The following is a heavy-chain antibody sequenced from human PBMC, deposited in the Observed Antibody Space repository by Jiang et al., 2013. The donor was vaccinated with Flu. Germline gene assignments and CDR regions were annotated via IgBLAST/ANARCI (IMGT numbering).Heavy chain of an antibody. D-gene: IGHD4-11*01. J-gene: IGHJ4*02. CDR1: GSTLTEFS. CDR3: ATLGSTVTSLNFDY. V-gene: IGHV1-24*01. CDR2: FDPEDGEI. Sequence: GAEVKKPGASVKVSCKVSGSTLTEFSMHWVRQAPGKGLEWMGGFDPEDGEIIFAQRFQGRVTMTEDTSTDTAYMQLSSLRSEDTAVYYCATLGSTVTSLNFDYWGQGALVTVSS.